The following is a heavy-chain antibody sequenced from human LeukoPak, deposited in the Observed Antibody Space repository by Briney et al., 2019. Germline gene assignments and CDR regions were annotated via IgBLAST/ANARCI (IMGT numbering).Heavy chain of an antibody. Sequence: PGRSLRLSCAASGFTFSSYAMHWVRQAPGKGLEWVAVISYDGSNKYYADSVKGRFTISRDNSKNTLYLQMNSLRAEDTAVYYCARVKPGFVRIAAEAGDYWGQGTLVTVSS. V-gene: IGHV3-30-3*01. CDR3: ARVKPGFVRIAAEAGDY. CDR2: ISYDGSNK. J-gene: IGHJ4*02. CDR1: GFTFSSYA. D-gene: IGHD6-13*01.